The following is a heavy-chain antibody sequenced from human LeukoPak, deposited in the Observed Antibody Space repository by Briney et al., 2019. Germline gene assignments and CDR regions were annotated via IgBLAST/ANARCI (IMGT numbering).Heavy chain of an antibody. Sequence: SGPTLVKPTQTLTLTCTFSGFSLSTSGMCVSWIRQPPGKALEWLARIDWDDDKYYSTSLKTRLTISKDTSKNQVVLTMTNMDPVDTATYYCARGLEMVQENWFDPWGQGTLVTVSS. V-gene: IGHV2-70*11. D-gene: IGHD3-10*01. CDR3: ARGLEMVQENWFDP. CDR1: GFSLSTSGMC. CDR2: IDWDDDK. J-gene: IGHJ5*02.